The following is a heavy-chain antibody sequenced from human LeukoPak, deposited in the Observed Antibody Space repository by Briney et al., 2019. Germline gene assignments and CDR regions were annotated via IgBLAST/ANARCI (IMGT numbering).Heavy chain of an antibody. CDR3: ARQGSMTRGGYWLDP. D-gene: IGHD3-10*01. CDR1: GASINTSNFY. J-gene: IGHJ5*02. V-gene: IGHV4-39*01. Sequence: PSETLSLTCTVSGASINTSNFYWAWIRQPPGKGLESIGNIYYTGRTYSNASLNSRVTISVDTSKHQFSLTLTSVTAADTAVYYCARQGSMTRGGYWLDPWGQGTLVIVSS. CDR2: IYYTGRT.